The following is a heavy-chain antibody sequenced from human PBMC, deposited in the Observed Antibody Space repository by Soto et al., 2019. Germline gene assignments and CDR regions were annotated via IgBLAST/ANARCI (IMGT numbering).Heavy chain of an antibody. CDR1: GFTFSSYA. D-gene: IGHD3-22*01. J-gene: IGHJ4*02. CDR3: ARDPRGYYDSSGYYSYFDY. CDR2: ISYDGSNK. Sequence: GGSLRLSCAASGFTFSSYAMHWVRQAPGKGLEWVAVISYDGSNKYYADSVKGRFTISRDNSKNTLYLQMNSLRAEDTAVYYCARDPRGYYDSSGYYSYFDYWGQGTLVTVSS. V-gene: IGHV3-30-3*01.